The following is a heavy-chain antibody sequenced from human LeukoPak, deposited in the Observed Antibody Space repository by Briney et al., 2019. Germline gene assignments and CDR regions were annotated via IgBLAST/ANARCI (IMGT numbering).Heavy chain of an antibody. Sequence: GGSLRLSCAASGFTFSSYAMHWVRQAPGKGLEWVAVISYDGSNKYYADSVKGRFTISRDNSKNTLYLQMNSLRAEDTAVYYCAKARGYSYGIPYDYWGQGTLVTVSS. CDR2: ISYDGSNK. CDR1: GFTFSSYA. V-gene: IGHV3-30*01. CDR3: AKARGYSYGIPYDY. D-gene: IGHD5-18*01. J-gene: IGHJ4*02.